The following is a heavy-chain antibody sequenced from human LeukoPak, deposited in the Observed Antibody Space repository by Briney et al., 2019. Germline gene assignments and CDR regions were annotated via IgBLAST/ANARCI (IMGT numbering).Heavy chain of an antibody. V-gene: IGHV1-18*01. CDR2: TGTYGGDT. J-gene: IGHJ5*01. CDR3: ARDLWNFYDDSGYNRDFDS. D-gene: IGHD3-22*01. Sequence: ASVTVSCKATSRISWVRQAPGQGLEWMGWTGTYGGDTYYAQKFQGRITVTTDTSTSTVYMELRNLRSDDTAVYYCARDLWNFYDDSGYNRDFDSWGQGTLVTVSS. CDR1: TSR.